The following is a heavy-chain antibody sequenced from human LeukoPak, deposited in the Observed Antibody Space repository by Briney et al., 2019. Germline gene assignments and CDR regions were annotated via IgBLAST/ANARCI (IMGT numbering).Heavy chain of an antibody. J-gene: IGHJ4*02. CDR3: ARGGYDSSGYYVH. Sequence: ASVKVSCKASGYTFTGYYMHWVRQAPGQGLEWMGWINPNSGGTNYAQKFQGRVTMTRDTSISPAYMELSRLRSDDTAVYYCARGGYDSSGYYVHWGQGTLVTVSS. D-gene: IGHD3-22*01. CDR1: GYTFTGYY. CDR2: INPNSGGT. V-gene: IGHV1-2*02.